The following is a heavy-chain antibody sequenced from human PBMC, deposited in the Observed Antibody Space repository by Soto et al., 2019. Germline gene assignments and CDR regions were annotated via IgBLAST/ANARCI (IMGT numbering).Heavy chain of an antibody. CDR1: GGSFSGYY. D-gene: IGHD3-3*01. V-gene: IGHV4-34*01. CDR3: SGYYLYYYYGMDV. CDR2: INHSGST. J-gene: IGHJ6*02. Sequence: SETLSLTCAVYGGSFSGYYWSWIRQPPGKGLEWIGEINHSGSTNYNPSLKSRVTMSVDTSKNQFSLKLSSVTAADTAVYYCSGYYLYYYYGMDVWGQGTTVTVSS.